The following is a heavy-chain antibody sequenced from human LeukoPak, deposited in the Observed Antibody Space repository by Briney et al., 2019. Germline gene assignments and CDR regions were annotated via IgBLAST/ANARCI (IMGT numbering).Heavy chain of an antibody. CDR3: TKADTTLANFDS. Sequence: GGSLRLSCAASGFTFSSYGMHWVRQAPGKGLEWVAVTSYDGYNKYYADSVKGRFTISRDNSKNTLYLQMNSLRAEDTAVYYCTKADTTLANFDSWGQGTLVTVSS. J-gene: IGHJ4*02. D-gene: IGHD5-18*01. CDR2: TSYDGYNK. V-gene: IGHV3-30*18. CDR1: GFTFSSYG.